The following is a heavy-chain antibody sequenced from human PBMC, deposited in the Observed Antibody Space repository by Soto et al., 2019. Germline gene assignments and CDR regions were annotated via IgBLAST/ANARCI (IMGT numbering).Heavy chain of an antibody. D-gene: IGHD5-12*01. CDR1: GYTFTGYY. CDR2: INPNSGGT. V-gene: IGHV1-2*04. Sequence: ASVKVSCKASGYTFTGYYMHWVRQAPGQGLEWMGWINPNSGGTNYAQKFQGWVTMTRDTSISTAYMELSRLRSDDTAVYYCARDGVDIVATITGRYYYYYMDVWGKGTTVTVS. J-gene: IGHJ6*03. CDR3: ARDGVDIVATITGRYYYYYMDV.